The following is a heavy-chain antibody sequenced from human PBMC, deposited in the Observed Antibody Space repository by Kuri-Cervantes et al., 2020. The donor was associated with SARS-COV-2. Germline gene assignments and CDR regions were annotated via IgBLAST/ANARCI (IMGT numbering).Heavy chain of an antibody. V-gene: IGHV1-8*02. Sequence: ASVKVSCKASGYTFNIYDINWVRQAPGQGLEWMGWINPNSGVTGYAQKFQGRVTMTEDTSTDTAYMELSSLRSEDTAVYYCATNALLLWGKGTTVTVSS. CDR3: ATNALLL. J-gene: IGHJ6*04. D-gene: IGHD3-22*01. CDR1: GYTFNIYD. CDR2: INPNSGVT.